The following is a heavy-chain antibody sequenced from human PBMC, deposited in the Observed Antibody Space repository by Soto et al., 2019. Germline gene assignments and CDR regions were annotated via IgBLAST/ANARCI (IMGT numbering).Heavy chain of an antibody. CDR2: MYYSGST. D-gene: IGHD6-13*01. Sequence: QVQLRESGPGLVKPSQTLSLTCTVSGGSINSGGYYWNWIRQHPGKGREWIGYMYYSGSTYYNPFLRSRVIISADTSENHFSLKLSSVTAADTAVYFCARGYRQSGYSSICVFDYWGQGTLVNVSS. J-gene: IGHJ4*02. CDR1: GGSINSGGYY. V-gene: IGHV4-31*03. CDR3: ARGYRQSGYSSICVFDY.